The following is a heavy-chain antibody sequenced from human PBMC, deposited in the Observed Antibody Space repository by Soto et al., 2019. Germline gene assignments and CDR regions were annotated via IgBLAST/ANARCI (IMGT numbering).Heavy chain of an antibody. V-gene: IGHV4-31*03. CDR1: GGSISSGGYY. CDR2: IYYSGST. J-gene: IGHJ5*02. D-gene: IGHD3-10*01. CDR3: ARLITTVRGVIIGFDP. Sequence: PSEILSLTCTVSGGSISSGGYYWSWIRQHPGKGLEWIGYIYYSGSTYYNPSLKSRVTISVDTSKNQFSLKLSSVTAADTAVYYCARLITTVRGVIIGFDPWGQGTLVTVSS.